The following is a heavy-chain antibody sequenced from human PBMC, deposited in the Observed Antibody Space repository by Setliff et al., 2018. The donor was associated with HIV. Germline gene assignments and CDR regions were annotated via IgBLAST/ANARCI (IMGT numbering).Heavy chain of an antibody. D-gene: IGHD2-21*02. V-gene: IGHV4-31*03. CDR1: NGSISSGNHY. J-gene: IGHJ5*02. CDR2: IFYRGST. CDR3: ARAVCGGDCYSRLNWFDP. Sequence: SETLSLTCTVSNGSISSGNHYWSWIRQHPGKGLEWIGYIFYRGSTYYNPSLKSRVTISVDTSKNQFSLRLSSVTAADTAVYYCARAVCGGDCYSRLNWFDPWGQGTLVTVSS.